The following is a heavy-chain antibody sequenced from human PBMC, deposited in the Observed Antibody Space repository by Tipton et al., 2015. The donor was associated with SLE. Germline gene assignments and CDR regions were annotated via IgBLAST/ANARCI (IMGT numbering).Heavy chain of an antibody. CDR3: ARDHFAGDYQGEYYYYGMDV. V-gene: IGHV4-38-2*02. Sequence: LRLSCTVSGYSISSGYYWGWIRQPPGKGLEWIGSIYHSGSTYYNPSLKSRVTISVDRSKNQFSLKLSSVTAADTAVYYCARDHFAGDYQGEYYYYGMDVWGPGTTATVSS. CDR2: IYHSGST. J-gene: IGHJ6*02. D-gene: IGHD4-17*01. CDR1: GYSISSGYY.